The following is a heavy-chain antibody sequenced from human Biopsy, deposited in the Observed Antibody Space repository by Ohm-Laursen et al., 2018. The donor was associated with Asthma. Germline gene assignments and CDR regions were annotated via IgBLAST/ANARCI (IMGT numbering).Heavy chain of an antibody. D-gene: IGHD4-23*01. V-gene: IGHV4-31*03. CDR1: GGAIDSGAYY. CDR2: IYYSGST. J-gene: IGHJ1*01. CDR3: ARGVVYGGDSYAEYFQH. Sequence: TLSLTCTVSGGAIDSGAYYWSWIRQLPGKGLEWIGYIYYSGSTYYNPSLKSRVTISVDTSQNQFSLNLSSVTAADTAVYYCARGVVYGGDSYAEYFQHWGQGTLVTISS.